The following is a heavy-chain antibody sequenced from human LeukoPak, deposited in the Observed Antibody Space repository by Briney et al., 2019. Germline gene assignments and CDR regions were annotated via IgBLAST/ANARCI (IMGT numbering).Heavy chain of an antibody. V-gene: IGHV4-31*03. CDR1: GGSISSGGYY. J-gene: IGHJ6*02. CDR3: AREGSGSLFYYGMDV. CDR2: IYYSGST. D-gene: IGHD3-10*01. Sequence: PSETLSLTCTVSGGSISSGGYYWSWIRQHPGKGLEWIGYIYYSGSTYYNPSLKSRVTISVDTSKKRFSLRLSSVTAADSAVYYCAREGSGSLFYYGMDVWGQGTTVTVSS.